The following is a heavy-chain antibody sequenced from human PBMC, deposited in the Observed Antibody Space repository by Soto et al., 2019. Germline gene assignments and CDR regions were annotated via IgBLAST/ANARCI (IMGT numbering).Heavy chain of an antibody. CDR2: IRIRDGTI. Sequence: GGSLRLSCAASGFTFDTYSMNWVRQAPGKGLEWLSYIRIRDGTILYADSVKGRFTISRDNAKNSLYLQMNSLRDEDTAVYYCARDRDRAFDIWGQGTMVTVSS. V-gene: IGHV3-48*02. CDR3: ARDRDRAFDI. CDR1: GFTFDTYS. J-gene: IGHJ3*02.